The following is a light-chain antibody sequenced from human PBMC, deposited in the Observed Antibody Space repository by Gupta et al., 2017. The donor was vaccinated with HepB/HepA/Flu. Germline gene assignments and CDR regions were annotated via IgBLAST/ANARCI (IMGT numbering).Light chain of an antibody. CDR2: YND. CDR3: AAWHDRVDAPV. V-gene: IGLV1-44*01. CDR1: TSNIGVNT. Sequence: QAVLTQPPSASGTPGQRVTISCSGSTSNIGVNTVNWYQHLPGSAPKLLIYYNDRRPSGVPDRFSASKSGTSASPAISGLQSGDEAVDYCAAWHDRVDAPVFGGGIKLTVL. J-gene: IGLJ3*02.